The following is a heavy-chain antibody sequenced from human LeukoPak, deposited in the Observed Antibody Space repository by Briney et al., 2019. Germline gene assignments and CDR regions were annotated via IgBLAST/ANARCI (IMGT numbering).Heavy chain of an antibody. Sequence: GGSLRLSCAASGFTFNTYAMHWVRQAPGKGLEWVAVISYDGINKYYADSVKGRFTISRDNSKNTLYLQMNSLRVDDTALYYCARVGNLRNDVPFDYWGQGTLVTVSS. CDR3: ARVGNLRNDVPFDY. CDR1: GFTFNTYA. J-gene: IGHJ4*02. D-gene: IGHD1-1*01. V-gene: IGHV3-30*04. CDR2: ISYDGINK.